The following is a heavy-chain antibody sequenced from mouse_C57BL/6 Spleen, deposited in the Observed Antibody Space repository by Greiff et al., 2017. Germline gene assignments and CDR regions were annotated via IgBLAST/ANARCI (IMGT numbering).Heavy chain of an antibody. D-gene: IGHD1-1*01. V-gene: IGHV7-3*01. CDR1: GFTFTDYY. CDR2: IRNKANGYTT. J-gene: IGHJ2*01. Sequence: EVTLVESGGGLVQPGGSLSLSCAASGFTFTDYYMSWVRQPPGKALEWLGFIRNKANGYTTEYSASVKGRFTISRDNSQSILYLQMNALRAEDSATYYCARYMGSSYQFYFDYWGQGTTLTVSS. CDR3: ARYMGSSYQFYFDY.